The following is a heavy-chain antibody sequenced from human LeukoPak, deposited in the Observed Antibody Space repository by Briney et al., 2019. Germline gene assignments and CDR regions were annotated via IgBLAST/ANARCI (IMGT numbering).Heavy chain of an antibody. CDR1: GGCISSYY. CDR3: ARGDDYGDYEYYFDY. J-gene: IGHJ4*02. D-gene: IGHD4-17*01. V-gene: IGHV4-59*01. Sequence: PSETLSLTCTVSGGCISSYYWSWIRQPPGKGLEWIGYIYYSGSTNYNPSLKSRVTISVDTSKNQFSLKLSSVTAADTAVYYCARGDDYGDYEYYFDYWGQGTLVTVPS. CDR2: IYYSGST.